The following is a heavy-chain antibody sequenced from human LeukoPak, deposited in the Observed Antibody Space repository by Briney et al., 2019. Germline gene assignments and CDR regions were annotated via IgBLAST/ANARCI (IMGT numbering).Heavy chain of an antibody. J-gene: IGHJ4*02. V-gene: IGHV4-59*01. CDR2: IYYSGST. CDR1: GGSISSYY. CDR3: ARFSGYDHFDY. D-gene: IGHD5-12*01. Sequence: SETLSLTCTVSGGSISSYYWSWIRQPPGKGLEWIGYIYYSGSTNYNPSLKSRVTISVDTSKNQFSLKLSSVTAADTAMYYCARFSGYDHFDYWGQGTLVTVSS.